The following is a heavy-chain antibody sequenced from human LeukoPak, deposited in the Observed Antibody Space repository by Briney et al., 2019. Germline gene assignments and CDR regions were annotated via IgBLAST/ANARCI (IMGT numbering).Heavy chain of an antibody. J-gene: IGHJ4*02. D-gene: IGHD1-26*01. Sequence: SETLSLTCTVSGGSISSYYWSWIRQPPGEGLEWIGYIYYSGSTNYNPSLKSRVTMSVGTSKNQFSLKLSSVTAADTAVYYCARGPVGPTILFDYWGQGTLVTVSS. V-gene: IGHV4-59*01. CDR3: ARGPVGPTILFDY. CDR1: GGSISSYY. CDR2: IYYSGST.